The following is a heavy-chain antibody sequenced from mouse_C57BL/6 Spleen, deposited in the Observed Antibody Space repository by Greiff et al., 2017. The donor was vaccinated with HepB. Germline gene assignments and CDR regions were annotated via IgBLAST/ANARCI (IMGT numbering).Heavy chain of an antibody. Sequence: QVQLQQPGAELVKPGASVKLSCKASGYTFTSYWMHWVKQRPGRGLEWIGRIEPNSGGTKYNEKFKSKATLTVDKPSSTAYMQLSSLTSEDSAVYYCARYPITTVVEWYFDVWGTGTTVTVSS. D-gene: IGHD1-1*01. V-gene: IGHV1-72*01. J-gene: IGHJ1*03. CDR3: ARYPITTVVEWYFDV. CDR1: GYTFTSYW. CDR2: IEPNSGGT.